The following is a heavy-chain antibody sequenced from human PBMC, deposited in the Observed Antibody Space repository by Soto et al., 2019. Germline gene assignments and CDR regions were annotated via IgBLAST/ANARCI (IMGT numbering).Heavy chain of an antibody. J-gene: IGHJ6*02. CDR3: AGLIVVVPAAHADYYGMDV. V-gene: IGHV1-69*13. CDR1: GGTFSSYA. D-gene: IGHD2-2*01. Sequence: SVKVSCKASGGTFSSYAISWVRQAPGQGLEWMGGIIPIFGTANYAQKFQGRVTITADESTSTAYMELSSLRSEDTAVYYCAGLIVVVPAAHADYYGMDVWGQGTKVTVSS. CDR2: IIPIFGTA.